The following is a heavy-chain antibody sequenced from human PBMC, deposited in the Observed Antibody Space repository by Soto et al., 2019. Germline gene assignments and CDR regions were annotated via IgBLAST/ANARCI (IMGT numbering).Heavy chain of an antibody. CDR2: ISSSGSTT. CDR3: ARSTYYYDSSGQNLFDP. J-gene: IGHJ5*02. V-gene: IGHV3-64*02. D-gene: IGHD3-22*01. Sequence: VPMRVSCGAVQVTCSDYAMHLIRKKQGKGLEYVSAISSSGSTTYYADSVKGRFTISRDNSKNTLYLQMGSLSAEDMAVYYCARSTYYYDSSGQNLFDPWGQGTLVTVS. CDR1: QVTCSDYA.